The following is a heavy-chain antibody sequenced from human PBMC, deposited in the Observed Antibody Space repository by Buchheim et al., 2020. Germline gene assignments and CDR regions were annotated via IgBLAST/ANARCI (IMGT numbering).Heavy chain of an antibody. CDR1: GYTFTSYD. CDR2: MNPNSGNT. V-gene: IGHV1-8*01. J-gene: IGHJ4*02. D-gene: IGHD3-16*02. Sequence: QVQLVQSGAEVKKPGASVKVSCKASGYTFTSYDINWVRQATGQGLEWMGWMNPNSGNTGYAQKFQGRVNMTRNTSIRTAYMELSSLRSEDTAVYYCARGRYDYIWGSYRSYYFDYWGQGTL. CDR3: ARGRYDYIWGSYRSYYFDY.